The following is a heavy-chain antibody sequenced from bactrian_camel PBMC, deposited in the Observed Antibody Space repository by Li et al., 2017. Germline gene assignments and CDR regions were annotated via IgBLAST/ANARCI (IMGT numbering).Heavy chain of an antibody. V-gene: IGHV3S31*01. CDR2: IAPSTGST. J-gene: IGHJ4*01. CDR1: GYAYRNYR. CDR3: AADLGWCGGYCYKRRTLT. D-gene: IGHD2*01. Sequence: VQLVESGGGSVQAGGSLRLSCTTPGYAYRNYRLAWFRQAPGKEHEGVAAIAPSTGSTYYDDSIKGRFTVSHVNSNNTLLLQMNSLKPEDTAVYYCAADLGWCGGYCYKRRTLTCGVRGPRSPSP.